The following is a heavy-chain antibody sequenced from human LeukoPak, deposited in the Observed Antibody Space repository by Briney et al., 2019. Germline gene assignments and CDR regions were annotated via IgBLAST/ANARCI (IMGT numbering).Heavy chain of an antibody. CDR2: AYSGVNA. CDR3: AREKSGTLTRAYYYIDV. D-gene: IGHD1-26*01. V-gene: IGHV4-38-2*02. J-gene: IGHJ6*03. CDR1: GYSITSGYF. Sequence: PSETLSLTCAVSGYSITSGYFWSWIRQSPEKGLEWIGRAYSGVNAYYNPSLQSRVTISVDKSNNQFSLDLTSVTAADTALYYCAREKSGTLTRAYYYIDVWGKGITVTVSS.